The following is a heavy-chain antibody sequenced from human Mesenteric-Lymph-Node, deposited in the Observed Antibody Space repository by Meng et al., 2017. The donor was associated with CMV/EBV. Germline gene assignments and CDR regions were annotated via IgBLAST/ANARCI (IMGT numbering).Heavy chain of an antibody. CDR1: GGSISSSSYY. CDR3: ARDVASSNYYYYGMDV. D-gene: IGHD6-6*01. Sequence: SETLSLTCTVSGGSISSSSYYWGWIRQPPGKGLEWIGSIYYSGSTYYNPPLKSRVTISVDTSKNQFSLKLSSVTAADTAVYYCARDVASSNYYYYGMDVWGQGTTVTVSS. J-gene: IGHJ6*02. V-gene: IGHV4-39*07. CDR2: IYYSGST.